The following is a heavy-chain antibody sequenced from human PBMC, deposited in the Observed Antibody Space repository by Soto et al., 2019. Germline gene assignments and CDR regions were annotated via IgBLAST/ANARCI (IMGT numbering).Heavy chain of an antibody. CDR2: INAGHGNT. J-gene: IGHJ6*02. V-gene: IGHV1-3*01. CDR3: ARDYYGSGTSIYGMDV. D-gene: IGHD3-10*01. CDR1: GYTFTSYA. Sequence: QVQLVQSGAEVKKPGASVKVSCKASGYTFTSYAMHWVRQAPGQRLEWMGWINAGHGNTKYSQKFQGRVTITRDTPASTAYMELSSLRSEDTAVYYCARDYYGSGTSIYGMDVWGQGTTVTVSS.